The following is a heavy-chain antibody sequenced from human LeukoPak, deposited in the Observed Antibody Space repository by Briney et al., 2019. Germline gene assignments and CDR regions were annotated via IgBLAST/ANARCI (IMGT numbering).Heavy chain of an antibody. V-gene: IGHV4-34*01. CDR3: ARGGQWLVTWYFDY. D-gene: IGHD6-19*01. CDR2: INHSGST. CDR1: GGSFSGYY. J-gene: IGHJ4*02. Sequence: SETLSLTCAVYGGSFSGYYWSWIRQPPGKGLEWIGEINHSGSTNYNPSLKSRVTISVDTSKNQFSLKLRSVTAADTAVYYGARGGQWLVTWYFDYWGQGTLVTVSS.